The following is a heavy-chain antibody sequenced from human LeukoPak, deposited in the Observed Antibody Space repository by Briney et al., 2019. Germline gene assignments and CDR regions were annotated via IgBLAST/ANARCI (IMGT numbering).Heavy chain of an antibody. D-gene: IGHD2-15*01. Sequence: PSETLSLTCTVSGGTISSCSYYWSWIRQPAGKGLEWIGRIYTSGSTNYNPSLKSRVIISVYTSKSQFSLKLSSVTAADTAVYYWAREGSRYCSGGSCYFSWGQGTLVTVSS. CDR1: GGTISSCSYY. V-gene: IGHV4-61*02. J-gene: IGHJ5*02. CDR3: AREGSRYCSGGSCYFS. CDR2: IYTSGST.